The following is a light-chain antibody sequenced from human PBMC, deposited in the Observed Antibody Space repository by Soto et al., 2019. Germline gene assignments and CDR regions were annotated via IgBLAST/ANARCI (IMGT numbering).Light chain of an antibody. Sequence: EIVMTQSPSTLSVSPGERATLSCRAGQSVNSNLAWYQQKPGQAPRLLFYHASRRATGTPDRFSVSGSGTDFTLTISRLEPEDFAVYYCQQYGSSPWTFGQGTKVDIK. CDR3: QQYGSSPWT. V-gene: IGKV3-20*01. CDR2: HAS. J-gene: IGKJ1*01. CDR1: QSVNSN.